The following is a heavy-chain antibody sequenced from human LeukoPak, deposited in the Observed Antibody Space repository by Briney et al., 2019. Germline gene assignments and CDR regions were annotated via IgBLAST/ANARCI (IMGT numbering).Heavy chain of an antibody. J-gene: IGHJ4*02. CDR3: ASPMWDTAIHDY. Sequence: GGSLRLSCAASGFTFSNYAMSWVRQAPGKGLEWVSSISASGENTYYADSVKGRFTISRDNAKDTLYLRMNSLRAEDAAVYYCASPMWDTAIHDYWGQGTLVTVSS. CDR2: ISASGENT. CDR1: GFTFSNYA. V-gene: IGHV3-23*01. D-gene: IGHD5-18*01.